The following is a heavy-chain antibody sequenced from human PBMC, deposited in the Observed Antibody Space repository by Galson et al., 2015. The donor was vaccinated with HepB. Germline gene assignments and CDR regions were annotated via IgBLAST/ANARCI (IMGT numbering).Heavy chain of an antibody. D-gene: IGHD2-2*01. CDR1: GFTFSSYA. CDR2: ISYDGSNK. V-gene: IGHV3-30-3*01. Sequence: SLRLSCAASGFTFSSYAMHWVRQAPGKGLEWVAVISYDGSNKYYADSVKGRFTISRDNSKNTLYLQMNSLRAEDTAVYYCAREQGYCSSTSCHSYMDVWGKGTTVTVSS. J-gene: IGHJ6*03. CDR3: AREQGYCSSTSCHSYMDV.